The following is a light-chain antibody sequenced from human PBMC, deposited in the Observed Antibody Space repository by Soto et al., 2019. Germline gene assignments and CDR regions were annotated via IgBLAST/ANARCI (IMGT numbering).Light chain of an antibody. Sequence: QSALSQPPSASGSPGQSVTISCTGTSSDVGGYNYVSWYQQYPGRAPKLMIYEVTKRPSGVPDRFSGSKSGNTASLTVSGLQAEDEADYYCSSYAASNNFYFVFGGVTKLPVL. CDR2: EVT. V-gene: IGLV2-8*01. J-gene: IGLJ3*02. CDR1: SSDVGGYNY. CDR3: SSYAASNNFYFV.